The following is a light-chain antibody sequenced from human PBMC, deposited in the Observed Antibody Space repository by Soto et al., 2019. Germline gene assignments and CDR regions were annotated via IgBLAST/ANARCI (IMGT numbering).Light chain of an antibody. CDR2: DAT. J-gene: IGKJ5*01. CDR3: QQRKYWSPIT. Sequence: ETVLTQSPATLSLSPGERATLSCRASQNVDNDVAWYQQKPGQAPRLLIYDATNRATGIPARFSGSGSGTDVSLTISSLEPEDFAVYYCQQRKYWSPITFGQGTRLETK. V-gene: IGKV3-11*01. CDR1: QNVDND.